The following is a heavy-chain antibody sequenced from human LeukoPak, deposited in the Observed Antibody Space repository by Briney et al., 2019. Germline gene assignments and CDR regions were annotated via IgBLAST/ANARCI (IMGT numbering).Heavy chain of an antibody. D-gene: IGHD2-2*03. CDR1: GGSISSYF. CDR3: ARDVDTVLVD. V-gene: IGHV4-59*13. CDR2: IYYSGST. Sequence: SETLSLTCTVSGGSISSYFWSWIRRPPGKGLGWIGYIYYSGSTNYNPSLTSGSTISVGTSKNQSALRLSSVTAADTAVYYCARDVDTVLVDWGQGTLVTVSS. J-gene: IGHJ4*02.